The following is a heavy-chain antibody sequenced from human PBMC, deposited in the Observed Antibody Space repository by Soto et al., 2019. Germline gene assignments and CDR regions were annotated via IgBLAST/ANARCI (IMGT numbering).Heavy chain of an antibody. CDR1: GYTFTGYF. V-gene: IGHV1-2*02. D-gene: IGHD3-10*01. J-gene: IGHJ5*02. CDR2: INPYSGGA. CDR3: ARVIRGAYYNSPLDT. Sequence: WASVKVSCKASGYTFTGYFMHWVRQAPGQELEWMGWINPYSGGADYAQSFQGRVTMTRDTSISTVYMELSRLRFDDTAVYYCARVIRGAYYNSPLDTWGQGTVVTVSS.